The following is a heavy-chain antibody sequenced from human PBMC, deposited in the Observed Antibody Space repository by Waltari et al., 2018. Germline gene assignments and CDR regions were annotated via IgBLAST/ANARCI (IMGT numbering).Heavy chain of an antibody. D-gene: IGHD3-22*01. Sequence: QVQLQESGPGLVKPSETLSLTGTVSGYSISSGYYWGWIRQPPGQGLAWIGSIYHSGSTYYNPSLKSRVTISVDTSKNQFSLKLSSVTAADTAVYYCARGGIVVVRYNWFDPWGQGTLVTVSS. J-gene: IGHJ5*02. V-gene: IGHV4-38-2*02. CDR2: IYHSGST. CDR1: GYSISSGYY. CDR3: ARGGIVVVRYNWFDP.